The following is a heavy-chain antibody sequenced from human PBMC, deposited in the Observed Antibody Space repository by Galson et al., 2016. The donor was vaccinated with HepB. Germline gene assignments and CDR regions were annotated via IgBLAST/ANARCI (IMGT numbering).Heavy chain of an antibody. CDR1: GGSVSSGSYY. Sequence: SETLSLTCTVSGGSVSSGSYYWSWIRQPPGKGLEWIGYIYYSGSTNYNPSLKSRVTMSVDTSKNQFSLKLSSVTVADTAVYYCARDGSVYYDSSGHYFAYWGQGTLVTVSS. J-gene: IGHJ4*02. CDR3: ARDGSVYYDSSGHYFAY. V-gene: IGHV4-61*01. CDR2: IYYSGST. D-gene: IGHD3-22*01.